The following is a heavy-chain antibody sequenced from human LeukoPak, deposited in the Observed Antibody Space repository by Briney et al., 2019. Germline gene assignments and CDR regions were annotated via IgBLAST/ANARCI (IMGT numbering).Heavy chain of an antibody. Sequence: GGSLRLSCAASGFTFSSYAMHWVRQAPGKGLEWVAVISYDGSNKYYADSVKGRLTISRDNSKNTLHLQMNSLRAEDTAVYYCARGYYDSSGYYNYWGQGTLVTVSS. J-gene: IGHJ4*02. CDR3: ARGYYDSSGYYNY. CDR2: ISYDGSNK. D-gene: IGHD3-22*01. CDR1: GFTFSSYA. V-gene: IGHV3-30-3*01.